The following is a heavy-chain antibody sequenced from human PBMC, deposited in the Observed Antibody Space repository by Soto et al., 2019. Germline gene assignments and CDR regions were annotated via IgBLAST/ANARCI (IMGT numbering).Heavy chain of an antibody. Sequence: SETLSLTCTVSGGSISSSSYYWGWIRQPPGKGLEWIGSIYYSGSTYYNPSLKSRVTISVDTSKNQFSLKLSSVTAADTAVYYCARLPPYYYGMDVWGQETTVTVS. CDR1: GGSISSSSYY. CDR3: ARLPPYYYGMDV. CDR2: IYYSGST. J-gene: IGHJ6*02. V-gene: IGHV4-39*01.